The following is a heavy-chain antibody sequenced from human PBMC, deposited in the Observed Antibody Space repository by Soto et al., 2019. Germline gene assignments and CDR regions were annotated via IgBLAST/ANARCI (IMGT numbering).Heavy chain of an antibody. CDR2: ISANVGTT. D-gene: IGHD6-6*01. J-gene: IGHJ4*02. V-gene: IGHV3-23*01. Sequence: EVQLLESGGDLVQPGGSLRLSCAASGLTFSAYAMSWVRQAPGKGLEWVSSISANVGTTYSPDSAKGRFAISRDNSKNTLYLQMSTLRVEDTAVYFCAKGAGTAARPPFVCWGQGTLVTVSS. CDR3: AKGAGTAARPPFVC. CDR1: GLTFSAYA.